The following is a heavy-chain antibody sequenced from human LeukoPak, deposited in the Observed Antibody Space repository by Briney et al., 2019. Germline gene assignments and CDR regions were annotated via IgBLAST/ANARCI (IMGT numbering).Heavy chain of an antibody. D-gene: IGHD2-2*01. Sequence: GGSLRLSCAASGFSVSNNYMTWVRQAPGRGLEYVSVIYSGGSTYYADSVKGRFYISRDNSKNTLYLQMNSLRAEDTAVYYCAKVGLVVPATISGPDWFDPWGQGTLVTVSS. CDR2: IYSGGST. CDR1: GFSVSNNY. V-gene: IGHV3-66*01. J-gene: IGHJ5*02. CDR3: AKVGLVVPATISGPDWFDP.